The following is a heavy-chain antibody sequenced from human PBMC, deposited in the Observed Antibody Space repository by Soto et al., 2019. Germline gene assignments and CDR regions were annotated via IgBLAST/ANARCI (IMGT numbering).Heavy chain of an antibody. CDR1: GFTFSSYS. J-gene: IGHJ5*02. CDR2: ISSSSSYI. CDR3: ASDSTRITMVRGVVWFDP. Sequence: EVQLVESGGGLVKPGGSLRLSCAASGFTFSSYSMNWVRQAPGKGLEWVSSISSSSSYIYYADSVKGRFNISRDNAKNSLYLQMNSLRAEDTAVYYCASDSTRITMVRGVVWFDPWGQGTLVTVSS. V-gene: IGHV3-21*01. D-gene: IGHD3-10*01.